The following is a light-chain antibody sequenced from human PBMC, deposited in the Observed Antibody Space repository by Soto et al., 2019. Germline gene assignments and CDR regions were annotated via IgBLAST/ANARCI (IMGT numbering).Light chain of an antibody. Sequence: EIVMTQSPATLSVSPGERATLSCRASQSVSSNLAWYQQKPGQAPRLLIYGAFTRATDIPARFSGSGSGTEFTLTISRLQSEYFAVYYCQQHNNWPPWTFGQGTKVESK. CDR3: QQHNNWPPWT. J-gene: IGKJ1*01. V-gene: IGKV3-15*01. CDR2: GAF. CDR1: QSVSSN.